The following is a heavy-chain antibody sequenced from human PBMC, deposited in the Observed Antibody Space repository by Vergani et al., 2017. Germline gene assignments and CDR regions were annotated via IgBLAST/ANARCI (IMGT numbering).Heavy chain of an antibody. CDR3: ARQGIAAAGTGQSHSPRYYFDY. CDR1: GYTFTGYY. Sequence: VQLVESGAEVKKPGASVKVSCKASGYTFTGYYMHWVLQAPGQGLEWMGWINPNSGGTNYAQKFQGRVTMTRDTSISTAYMELSRLRSEDTAVYYCARQGIAAAGTGQSHSPRYYFDYWGQGTLVTVSS. J-gene: IGHJ4*02. D-gene: IGHD6-13*01. V-gene: IGHV1-2*02. CDR2: INPNSGGT.